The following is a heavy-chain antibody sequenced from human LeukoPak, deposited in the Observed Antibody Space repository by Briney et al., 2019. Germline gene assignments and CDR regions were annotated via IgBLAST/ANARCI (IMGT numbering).Heavy chain of an antibody. CDR3: ARYGSGTNYLDY. V-gene: IGHV5-51*01. CDR1: GYRFTTYW. CDR2: IYPGDSDT. Sequence: GESLKISCKGSGYRFTTYWIGWVRQMPGKGLEWMGIIYPGDSDTRYSPSFQGQVTISADQSLSTAYLQWTSLKASDTAMYYCARYGSGTNYLDYWGQGTLVTVSS. D-gene: IGHD3-10*01. J-gene: IGHJ4*02.